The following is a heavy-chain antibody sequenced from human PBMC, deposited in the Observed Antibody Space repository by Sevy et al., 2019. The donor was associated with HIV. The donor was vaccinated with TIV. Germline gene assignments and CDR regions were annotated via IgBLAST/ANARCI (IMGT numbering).Heavy chain of an antibody. J-gene: IGHJ4*02. CDR2: ISYDGSNK. CDR1: GFTFSSYD. CDR3: ARAPDYGDYLDY. V-gene: IGHV3-30*04. D-gene: IGHD4-17*01. Sequence: GGSLRLSCAASGFTFSSYDMHWVRQAPGKGLEWVAVISYDGSNKYYADSVKGRFTISRDNSKNTLYLQMNSLRAEDTAVYYCARAPDYGDYLDYWGQGTLVTVSS.